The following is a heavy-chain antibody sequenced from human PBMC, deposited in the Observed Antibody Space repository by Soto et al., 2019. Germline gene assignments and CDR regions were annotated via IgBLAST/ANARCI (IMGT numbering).Heavy chain of an antibody. Sequence: PGGSLRLSCAASGFTFSSYWMSWVRQAPGKGLEWVANIKQDGSEKYYVDSVKGRFTISRDNAKNSLYLQMNSLRAEDTAVYYCAREGYTMVRGVHFDYWGQGTLVTVSS. V-gene: IGHV3-7*01. J-gene: IGHJ4*02. CDR3: AREGYTMVRGVHFDY. D-gene: IGHD3-10*01. CDR2: IKQDGSEK. CDR1: GFTFSSYW.